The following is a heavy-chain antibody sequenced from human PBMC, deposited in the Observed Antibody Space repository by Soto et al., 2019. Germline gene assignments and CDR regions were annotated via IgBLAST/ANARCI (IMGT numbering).Heavy chain of an antibody. Sequence: QLQLQESGPGLVKPSETLSLTCTVSGGSISGSSYYWGWIRQPPGKGLEWIGSIYYSGSTYYNPSLKSRVTISVDRSKNQFSLKLSSVTAADTAVYYCARSPPDYGDYEGEYYFDYWGQGTLVTVSS. CDR1: GGSISGSSYY. D-gene: IGHD4-17*01. J-gene: IGHJ4*02. CDR3: ARSPPDYGDYEGEYYFDY. V-gene: IGHV4-39*07. CDR2: IYYSGST.